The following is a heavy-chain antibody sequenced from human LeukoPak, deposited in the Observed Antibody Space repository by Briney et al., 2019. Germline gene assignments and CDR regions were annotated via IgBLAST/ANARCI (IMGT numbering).Heavy chain of an antibody. CDR2: IKPKSGDT. V-gene: IGHV1-2*06. J-gene: IGHJ6*02. CDR3: ARDYYDSSGYYPPRNYYGMDV. Sequence: ASVKVSCKASGYTFTDYNIHWVRQAPGQGLEWMGRIKPKSGDTKYTQRFQGRVTMTRDTSISTAYMELSSLRSEDTAVYYCARDYYDSSGYYPPRNYYGMDVWGQGTTVTVSS. CDR1: GYTFTDYN. D-gene: IGHD3-22*01.